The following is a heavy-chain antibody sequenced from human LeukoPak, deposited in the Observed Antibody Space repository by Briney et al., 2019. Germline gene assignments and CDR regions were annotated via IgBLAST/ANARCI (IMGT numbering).Heavy chain of an antibody. CDR1: GFTFSSYS. J-gene: IGHJ4*02. CDR3: ARDRVGDYYDSSGYPFGY. V-gene: IGHV3-21*01. D-gene: IGHD3-22*01. CDR2: ISSSSSYI. Sequence: QAGGSLRLSCAASGFTFSSYSMNWVRQAPGKGLEWVSSISSSSSYIYYADSVKGRFTISRDNAKNSLYLQTNSLRAEDTAVYYCARDRVGDYYDSSGYPFGYWGQGTLVTVSS.